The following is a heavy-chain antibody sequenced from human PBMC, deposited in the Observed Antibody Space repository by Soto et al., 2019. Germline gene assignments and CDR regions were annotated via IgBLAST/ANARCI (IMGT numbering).Heavy chain of an antibody. CDR1: GGSVSSGSYY. J-gene: IGHJ5*02. CDR2: IHYTGST. V-gene: IGHV4-61*01. CDR3: AREYNWFDP. Sequence: PSETLSLTCTVSGGSVSSGSYYWSWIRQPPGKRLEWIGYIHYTGSTNYNPSLKSRVTMSVDTSKNQFSLKVSSVTAADTAVYYCAREYNWFDPWGQGTLVTVSS.